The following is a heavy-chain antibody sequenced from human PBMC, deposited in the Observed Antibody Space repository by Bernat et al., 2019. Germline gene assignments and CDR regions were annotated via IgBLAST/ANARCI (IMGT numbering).Heavy chain of an antibody. V-gene: IGHV3-21*05. CDR2: ISSSSSYI. Sequence: EVQLVESGGGLVKPGGSLRLSCAASGFTFSSYSMNWVRQAPGKGLEWVSYISSSSSYIYYADSVKGRFTISRDNAKNSLYLQMNSLRAEDTAVYYCARDRGVWFRELLPPDYWGQGTLVTVSS. CDR3: ARDRGVWFRELLPPDY. J-gene: IGHJ4*02. D-gene: IGHD3-10*01. CDR1: GFTFSSYS.